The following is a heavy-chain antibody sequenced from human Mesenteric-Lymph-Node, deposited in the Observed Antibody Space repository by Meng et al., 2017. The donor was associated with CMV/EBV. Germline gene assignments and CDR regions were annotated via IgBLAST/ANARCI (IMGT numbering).Heavy chain of an antibody. J-gene: IGHJ4*02. D-gene: IGHD6-13*01. CDR2: INSDGSST. CDR3: ARGFVGYSADY. Sequence: GESLKISCSASGFTFSSYAMHWVRQAPGKGLVWVSRINSDGSSTSYADSVKGRFTISRDNAKNTLYLQMNSLRAEDTAVYYCARGFVGYSADYWGQGTLVTVSS. V-gene: IGHV3-74*01. CDR1: GFTFSSYA.